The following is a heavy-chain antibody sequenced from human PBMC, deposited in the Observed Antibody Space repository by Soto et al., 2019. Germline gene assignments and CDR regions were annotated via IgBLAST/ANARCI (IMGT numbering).Heavy chain of an antibody. CDR2: ISSSSSYI. J-gene: IGHJ4*02. D-gene: IGHD3-22*01. Sequence: EVQLVESGGGLVKPGGSLRLSCAASGFTFSSYSMNWVRKAPGKGLEWVSSISSSSSYIYYADSVKGRFTISRDNAKNSLYLQMNSLRADDTAVYYCARPPNYYDSRGYYGYWGQGTLVTVSS. V-gene: IGHV3-21*01. CDR3: ARPPNYYDSRGYYGY. CDR1: GFTFSSYS.